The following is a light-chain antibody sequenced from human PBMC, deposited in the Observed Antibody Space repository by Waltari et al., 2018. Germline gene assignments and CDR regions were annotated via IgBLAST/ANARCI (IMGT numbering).Light chain of an antibody. Sequence: QAVVTQESSLTVSPGGTVTLTCASSTGPVTSNHYPYWFQQKPGQDPTTLFYDSTNGPAWTPARVAACLLGGKAALTLSGAQPEDEADYYCLLAYGGARVFGRGTKLTVL. J-gene: IGLJ3*02. CDR3: LLAYGGARV. CDR2: DST. CDR1: TGPVTSNHY. V-gene: IGLV7-46*01.